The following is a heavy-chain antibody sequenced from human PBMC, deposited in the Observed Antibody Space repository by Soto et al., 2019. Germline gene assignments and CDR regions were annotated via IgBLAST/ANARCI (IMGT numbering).Heavy chain of an antibody. CDR1: GYSFSRYW. J-gene: IGHJ3*02. V-gene: IGHV5-51*01. CDR3: ARHISTVKDLKNAFDI. D-gene: IGHD4-4*01. CDR2: IYPGDSDT. Sequence: GESLKISCKGSGYSFSRYWIGWVRQMPGKGLEWMGIIYPGDSDTRYSPSFQGQVTISADKSISTAYLQWSSLKASDTAMYYCARHISTVKDLKNAFDIWGQRTMVPSSS.